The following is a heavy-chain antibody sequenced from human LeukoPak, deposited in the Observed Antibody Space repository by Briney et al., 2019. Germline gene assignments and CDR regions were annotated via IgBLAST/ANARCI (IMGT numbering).Heavy chain of an antibody. J-gene: IGHJ4*02. Sequence: PGGSLRLSCAASGFTFSSYWMHWVRQTPGKGLVWVSRINSDGSSTNYADSVKGRFTISRDNAKNALYLQMNSLRAEDTAVYYCVSGYQLLYYFDYWGQGTLVTVSS. CDR2: INSDGSST. CDR1: GFTFSSYW. D-gene: IGHD2-2*01. CDR3: VSGYQLLYYFDY. V-gene: IGHV3-74*01.